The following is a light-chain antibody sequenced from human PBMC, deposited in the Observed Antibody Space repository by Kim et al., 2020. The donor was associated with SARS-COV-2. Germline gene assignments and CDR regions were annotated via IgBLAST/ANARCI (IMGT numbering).Light chain of an antibody. CDR3: QSYDSSLSALV. Sequence: QSVLTQPPSVSGAPGQRVTISCTGSSSNIGAGYDVHWYQQLPGTAPKLLIYFNSNRPSGVPDRISGSKSGTSASLAITGLQAEDEADYYCQSYDSSLSALVFGGGTQLTVL. CDR2: FNS. J-gene: IGLJ3*02. CDR1: SSNIGAGYD. V-gene: IGLV1-40*01.